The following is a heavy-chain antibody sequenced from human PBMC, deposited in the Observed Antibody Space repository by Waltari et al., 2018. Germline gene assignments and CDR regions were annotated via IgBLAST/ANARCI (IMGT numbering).Heavy chain of an antibody. Sequence: QVHLQESGPGLVKPSEPLSLTCTVSNGSLNTHYWSWIRQPPGKRMEWIGWINQITGDTNYNPSLESRVIISSDISKNQFSLKLTSVTAADTAIYYCAREGSLYSSTGGWIGPWGQGMLVTVSS. CDR3: AREGSLYSSTGGWIGP. D-gene: IGHD2-2*01. J-gene: IGHJ5*01. V-gene: IGHV4-59*11. CDR2: INQITGDT. CDR1: NGSLNTHY.